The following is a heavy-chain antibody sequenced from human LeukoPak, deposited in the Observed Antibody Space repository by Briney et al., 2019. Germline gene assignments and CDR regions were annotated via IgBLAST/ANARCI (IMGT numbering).Heavy chain of an antibody. V-gene: IGHV3-49*04. J-gene: IGHJ6*02. Sequence: PGGSLRLPCTASGFTFGAYAMSWVRRAPGKGLEWVGFIRSIAYGGTTEYAASVKGRFTISRDDSKSIAYLQMNSLQTEDTAVYYCTRDPPPPFTIFGVVISSDYYYYYGMDVWGQGTTVTVSS. CDR2: IRSIAYGGTT. D-gene: IGHD3-3*01. CDR3: TRDPPPPFTIFGVVISSDYYYYYGMDV. CDR1: GFTFGAYA.